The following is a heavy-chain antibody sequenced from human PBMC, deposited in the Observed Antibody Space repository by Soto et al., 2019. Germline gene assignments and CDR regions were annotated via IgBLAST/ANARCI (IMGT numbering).Heavy chain of an antibody. CDR1: GFTFSSYG. CDR3: ARDRRYHDFWSGYYYPGFQPYDYYGMDV. J-gene: IGHJ6*01. V-gene: IGHV3-33*01. CDR2: IWYDGSNK. D-gene: IGHD3-3*01. Sequence: QVQLVESGGGVVQPGRSLRLSCAASGFTFSSYGMHWVRQAPGKGLEWVAVIWYDGSNKYYADSVKGRFTISRDNSKNTLYLQMNSLRAEDTAVYYCARDRRYHDFWSGYYYPGFQPYDYYGMDVW.